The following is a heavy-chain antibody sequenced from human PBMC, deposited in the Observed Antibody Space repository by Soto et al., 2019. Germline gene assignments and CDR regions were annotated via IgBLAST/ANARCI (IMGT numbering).Heavy chain of an antibody. CDR1: GFTLSSTSYN. V-gene: IGHV3-21*01. CDR3: AREEEWELPPFDY. D-gene: IGHD1-26*01. J-gene: IGHJ4*02. Sequence: GGSLRLSCVASGFTLSSTSYNMNWVRQAPGKGLEWVSSISSSGSYIYYADSVKGRFTISRDNAQNSLYLQMNSLRAEDTAVYYCAREEEWELPPFDYWGQGTLVTVSS. CDR2: ISSSGSYI.